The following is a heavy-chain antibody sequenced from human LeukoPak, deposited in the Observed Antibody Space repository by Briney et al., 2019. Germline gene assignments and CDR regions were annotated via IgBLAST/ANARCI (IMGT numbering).Heavy chain of an antibody. V-gene: IGHV4-4*07. J-gene: IGHJ3*02. CDR2: IYTSGST. CDR3: ARDDMVRGVTSGAFDI. Sequence: SETLSLTCTVSGGSISSYYWSWIRQPAGKGLEWIGRIYTSGSTNYNPSLKSRVTMSVDTSKNQFSLKLSSVTAADTAVYYCARDDMVRGVTSGAFDIWGQGTTVTVSS. D-gene: IGHD3-10*01. CDR1: GGSISSYY.